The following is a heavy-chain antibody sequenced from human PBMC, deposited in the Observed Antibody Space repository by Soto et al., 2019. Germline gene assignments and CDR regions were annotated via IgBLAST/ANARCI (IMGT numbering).Heavy chain of an antibody. CDR3: AKDESRVVVPDNWFDS. CDR1: GLTFSSNA. Sequence: PGGSLRLSCAASGLTFSSNAMSWVRQAPGKGLEWVSGISDSGGSTYYADSVKGRFTISRDNSKNTLYLQMNSLRAEDTAVYYCAKDESRVVVPDNWFDSWGQGXLVTVYS. J-gene: IGHJ5*01. CDR2: ISDSGGST. D-gene: IGHD3-22*01. V-gene: IGHV3-23*01.